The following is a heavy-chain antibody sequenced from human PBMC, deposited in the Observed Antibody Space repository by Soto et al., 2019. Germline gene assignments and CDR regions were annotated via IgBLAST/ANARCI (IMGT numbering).Heavy chain of an antibody. CDR3: AREGGTAEASTFDY. V-gene: IGHV4-4*02. D-gene: IGHD6-19*01. J-gene: IGHJ4*02. Sequence: SESLSLTCAVSGGSVSSGTWWCGVRPPEGKGVGGFGDICHSGSTGYNASVKGRVTISVDNAKNSFSLQLNCVTAAGTSVYYCAREGGTAEASTFDYWGQGTLVTVSS. CDR2: ICHSGST. CDR1: GGSVSSGTW.